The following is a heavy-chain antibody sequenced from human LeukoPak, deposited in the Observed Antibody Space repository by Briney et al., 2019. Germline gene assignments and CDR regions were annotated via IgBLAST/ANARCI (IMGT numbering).Heavy chain of an antibody. Sequence: GGSLRLSCAASGFTFSSYSMSWVRQAPGKGLEWVSSITTSSTYISYADSVKGRFTISRDNAKNTVYLQMNSLRDEDTAVYYCAKDYFGSLEYWGQGTLVTVSS. D-gene: IGHD2/OR15-2a*01. CDR2: ITTSSTYI. V-gene: IGHV3-21*01. CDR1: GFTFSSYS. CDR3: AKDYFGSLEY. J-gene: IGHJ4*02.